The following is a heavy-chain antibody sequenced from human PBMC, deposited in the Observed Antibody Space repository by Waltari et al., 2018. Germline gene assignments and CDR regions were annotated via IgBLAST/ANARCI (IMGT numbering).Heavy chain of an antibody. D-gene: IGHD7-27*01. J-gene: IGHJ4*01. CDR1: GFRFTPAW. CDR2: IKSKNDGETT. V-gene: IGHV3-15*01. Sequence: EVQMVESGGGSMKPGDSLRLSCVASGFRFTPAWLTWVRPAPGKGLGWVGRIKSKNDGETTDCAASVRGRFSISRDDSQNMVFLQMNSLRTEDTAVYYCTTLDAPWGGWGHGTLVTVSS. CDR3: TTLDAPWGG.